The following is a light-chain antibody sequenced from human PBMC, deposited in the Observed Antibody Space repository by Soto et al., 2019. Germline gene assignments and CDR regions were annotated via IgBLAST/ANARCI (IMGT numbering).Light chain of an antibody. CDR3: QQRSNWPLSLT. J-gene: IGKJ4*01. V-gene: IGKV3-15*01. CDR2: GAS. CDR1: QSVHSN. Sequence: EIVMPQSPATLSLSPGETATLSCRASQSVHSNLAWFQQHPGQAPRLLIYGASSRATGIPVRFSGSGSGTEFTLTISSLQPEDFAVYYCQQRSNWPLSLTVGGGTKVDIK.